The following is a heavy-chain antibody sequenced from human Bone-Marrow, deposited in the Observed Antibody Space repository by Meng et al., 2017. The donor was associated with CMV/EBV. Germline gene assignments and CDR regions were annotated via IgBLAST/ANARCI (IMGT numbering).Heavy chain of an antibody. Sequence: LSCAASGFTFSSYAMSWVRQAPGKGLEWVSVIGGSGGRTYYADSVKGRFTIFRDNSKNTLYLQMNSLRAEDTAVYYCAKRSPHYFDYWGQGTLVTVSS. CDR1: GFTFSSYA. V-gene: IGHV3-23*01. J-gene: IGHJ4*02. CDR3: AKRSPHYFDY. CDR2: IGGSGGRT.